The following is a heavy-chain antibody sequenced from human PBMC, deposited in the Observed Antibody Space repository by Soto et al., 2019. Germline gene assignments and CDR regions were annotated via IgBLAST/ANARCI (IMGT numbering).Heavy chain of an antibody. Sequence: SETLSLTCTVSGGSISSYYWSWIRQPPGKGLEWIGYIYYSGSTNYNPSLKSRVTISVDTSKNQFSLKLSSVTAADTAVYYCARHGYSSSPPFDYWGQGTLVTAPQ. CDR1: GGSISSYY. CDR2: IYYSGST. D-gene: IGHD6-6*01. CDR3: ARHGYSSSPPFDY. J-gene: IGHJ4*02. V-gene: IGHV4-59*01.